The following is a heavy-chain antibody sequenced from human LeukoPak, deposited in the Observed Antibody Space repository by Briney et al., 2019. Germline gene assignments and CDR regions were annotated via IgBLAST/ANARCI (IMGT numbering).Heavy chain of an antibody. Sequence: GGSLRLSCAASGFTFSSYWMHWVRQAPGKGLVWVSRINSDGSSTSYADSAKGRFTISRDNAKNTLYLQMNSLRAEDTAVYYCARSEWVGITTSWFDSWGQGTLVTVSS. J-gene: IGHJ5*01. V-gene: IGHV3-74*01. CDR1: GFTFSSYW. D-gene: IGHD3-22*01. CDR2: INSDGSST. CDR3: ARSEWVGITTSWFDS.